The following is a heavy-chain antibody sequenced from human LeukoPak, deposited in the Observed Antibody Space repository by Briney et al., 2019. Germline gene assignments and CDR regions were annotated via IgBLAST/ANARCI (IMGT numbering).Heavy chain of an antibody. CDR1: GFTFSSYA. J-gene: IGHJ4*02. V-gene: IGHV3-23*01. CDR2: ISGSGGST. D-gene: IGHD4-17*01. Sequence: PTGGFLRLSCAASGFTFSSYAMSWVRQAPGKGLEWVSAISGSGGSTYYADSVKGRFTISRDNSKNTLYLQMNSLRAEDTAVYYCAKVVSFPTVTTFDYWGQGTLVTVSS. CDR3: AKVVSFPTVTTFDY.